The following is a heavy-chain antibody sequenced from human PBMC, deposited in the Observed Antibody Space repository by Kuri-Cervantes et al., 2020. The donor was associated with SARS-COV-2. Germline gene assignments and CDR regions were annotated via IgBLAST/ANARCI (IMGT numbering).Heavy chain of an antibody. CDR3: AKDLDHPDIQLYGMDV. D-gene: IGHD1-1*01. Sequence: GESLKISCAASGFTFSSYEMNWVRQAPGKGLEWVSYISSSGSTIYYADSVKGRFTISRDNAKNSLYLQMNSLRAEDTAVYYCAKDLDHPDIQLYGMDVWGQGTTVTVSS. CDR2: ISSSGSTI. J-gene: IGHJ6*02. CDR1: GFTFSSYE. V-gene: IGHV3-48*03.